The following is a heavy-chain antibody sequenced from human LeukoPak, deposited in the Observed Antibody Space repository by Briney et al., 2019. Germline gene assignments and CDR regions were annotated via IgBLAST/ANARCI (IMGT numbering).Heavy chain of an antibody. CDR1: GFTFSSYG. CDR3: ARVGVYCSSTSCPDY. Sequence: GGSLRLSCAASGFTFSSYGMHWVRQAPGKGLEWVAVIWYDGSNKYYADSVKGRFTISRDNSKNTLYLQMNSLRAEDTAVYYCARVGVYCSSTSCPDYWGQGTLVTVSS. D-gene: IGHD2-2*01. J-gene: IGHJ4*02. V-gene: IGHV3-33*01. CDR2: IWYDGSNK.